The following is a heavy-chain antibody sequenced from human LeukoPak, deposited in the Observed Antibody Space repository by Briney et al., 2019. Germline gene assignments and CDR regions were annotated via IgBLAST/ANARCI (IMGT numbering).Heavy chain of an antibody. J-gene: IGHJ5*02. D-gene: IGHD3-10*01. CDR1: GGSFSGYY. V-gene: IGHV4-59*01. CDR3: ARGGYYGSGNDFRFDP. CDR2: IYYSGCT. Sequence: SETLSLTCAVYGGSFSGYYWSWIRQPPGTGLEAIGYIYYSGCTNYEPSLKSRVTISVDTSKNQFSLKLNSVNAADTDVYYCARGGYYGSGNDFRFDPWGQGILVTVSS.